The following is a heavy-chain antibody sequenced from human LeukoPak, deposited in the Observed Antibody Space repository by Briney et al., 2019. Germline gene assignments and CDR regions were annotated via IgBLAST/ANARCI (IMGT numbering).Heavy chain of an antibody. CDR2: ISYDGSNK. CDR1: GFTFSSYG. V-gene: IGHV3-30*18. CDR3: AKDHPYGSGSYWYNWFDP. D-gene: IGHD3-10*01. Sequence: GGSLRLSCAASGFTFSSYGMHWVRQAPGKGLEWVAVISYDGSNKYYADSVKGRFTISRDNSKNTLYLQMNSLRAEDTAVYYCAKDHPYGSGSYWYNWFDPWGQGTLVTVSS. J-gene: IGHJ5*02.